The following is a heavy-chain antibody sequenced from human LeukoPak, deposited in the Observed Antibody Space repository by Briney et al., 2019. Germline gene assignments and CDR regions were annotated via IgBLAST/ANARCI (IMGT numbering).Heavy chain of an antibody. CDR3: ARGYGPRGMDV. D-gene: IGHD3-10*01. J-gene: IGHJ6*02. CDR2: INHSGST. V-gene: IGHV4-34*01. Sequence: SETLSVTCAVCGGSFSGYYWSWIRQPPGRGLEWIGEINHSGSTNYNPSLKSRVTISVDTSKNQFSLKLSSVTAADTAVYYCARGYGPRGMDVWGQGTTVTVSS. CDR1: GGSFSGYY.